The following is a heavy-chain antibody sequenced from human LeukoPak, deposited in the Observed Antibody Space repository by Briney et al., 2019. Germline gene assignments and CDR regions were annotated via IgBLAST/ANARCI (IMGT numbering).Heavy chain of an antibody. CDR3: ARAGSKGRYFGWLPGASAYYYYGMDV. CDR1: GFTFSSYW. V-gene: IGHV3-7*03. J-gene: IGHJ6*02. D-gene: IGHD3-9*01. Sequence: GGSLRLSCAASGFTFSSYWMSWVRQAPGKGLEWVANIKQDGSEKYYVDSVKGRFTISRDNAKNSLYLQMNSLRAEDTAVYYCARAGSKGRYFGWLPGASAYYYYGMDVWSQGTTVTVSS. CDR2: IKQDGSEK.